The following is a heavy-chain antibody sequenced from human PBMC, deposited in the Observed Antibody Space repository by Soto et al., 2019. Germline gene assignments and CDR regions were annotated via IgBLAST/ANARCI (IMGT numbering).Heavy chain of an antibody. V-gene: IGHV3-23*01. CDR2: ISGSGGST. CDR1: GFTFSSYA. D-gene: IGHD3-3*01. CDR3: AKDEGGEDFWSDYYQQFFDY. Sequence: PGGSLRLSCAASGFTFSSYAMSWVRQAPGKGLEWVSAISGSGGSTYYADSVKGRFTISRDNSKKTLYLQMNSLRAEDTAVYYWAKDEGGEDFWSDYYQQFFDYWGQGTLVTVSS. J-gene: IGHJ4*02.